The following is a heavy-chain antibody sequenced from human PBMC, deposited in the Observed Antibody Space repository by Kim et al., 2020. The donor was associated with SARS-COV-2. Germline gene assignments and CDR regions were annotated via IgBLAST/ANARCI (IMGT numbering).Heavy chain of an antibody. J-gene: IGHJ4*02. CDR2: ISYDGSNK. V-gene: IGHV3-30*18. CDR3: AKDLRRYCSGGSCFSYFDY. CDR1: GFTFSSYG. Sequence: GGSLRLSCAASGFTFSSYGMHWVRQAPGKGLEWVAVISYDGSNKYYADSVKGRFTISRDNSKNTMYLQMNSLRAEDTAVYYCAKDLRRYCSGGSCFSYFDYWGQGTLVTVSS. D-gene: IGHD2-15*01.